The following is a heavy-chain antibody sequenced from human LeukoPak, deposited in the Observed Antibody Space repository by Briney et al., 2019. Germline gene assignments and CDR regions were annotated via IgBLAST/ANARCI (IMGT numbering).Heavy chain of an antibody. CDR3: ARVGIQVSGIDEFDY. CDR2: IRGDT. CDR1: GFTFIDYD. D-gene: IGHD6-19*01. V-gene: IGHV3-13*01. Sequence: GGSLRLSCAASGFTFIDYDMHWVRQVIGKGLEWVSAIRGDTHYSGSVKGRFTISRENAESSLYLQMNSLRAEDTAVYYCARVGIQVSGIDEFDYWGQGTLVTVSS. J-gene: IGHJ4*02.